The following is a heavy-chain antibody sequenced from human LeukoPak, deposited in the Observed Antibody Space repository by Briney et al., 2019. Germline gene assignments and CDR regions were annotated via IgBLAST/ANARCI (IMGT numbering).Heavy chain of an antibody. CDR2: IYYSGST. Sequence: PSETLSLTCTVSGGSVNSGGSFWCWIRQHPGKGLEWIGYIYYSGSTYYNPSLKSRVTILVDTSKNQFSLKLSSVTAADTAVYYCAREEDTAMAYDYWGQGTLVTVSS. V-gene: IGHV4-31*03. CDR1: GGSVNSGGSF. D-gene: IGHD5-18*01. CDR3: AREEDTAMAYDY. J-gene: IGHJ4*02.